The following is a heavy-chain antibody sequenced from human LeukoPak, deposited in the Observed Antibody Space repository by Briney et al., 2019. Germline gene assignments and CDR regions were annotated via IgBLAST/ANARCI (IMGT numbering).Heavy chain of an antibody. CDR3: ARDWQQLVDY. CDR1: GYTFTGYY. J-gene: IGHJ4*02. V-gene: IGHV1-18*04. CDR2: ISAYNGNT. D-gene: IGHD6-13*01. Sequence: ASVKVSCKASGYTFTGYYMHWVRQAPGQGLEWMGWISAYNGNTNYAQKLQGRVTMTTDTSTSTAYMELRSLRSDDTAVYYCARDWQQLVDYWGQGTLVTVSS.